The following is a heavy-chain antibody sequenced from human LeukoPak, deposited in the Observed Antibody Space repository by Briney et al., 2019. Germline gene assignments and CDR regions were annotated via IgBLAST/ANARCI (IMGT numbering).Heavy chain of an antibody. CDR1: GGSISSSSYY. CDR2: IYYSGST. Sequence: PSETLSLTCTVSGGSISSSSYYWGWIRQPPGKGLEWIGSIYYSGSTYYNPSLKSRVTISVDTSKNQFSLKLSSVTAADTAVYYCAREVVGATHPSYYFDYWGQGTLVTVSS. J-gene: IGHJ4*02. V-gene: IGHV4-39*07. D-gene: IGHD1-26*01. CDR3: AREVVGATHPSYYFDY.